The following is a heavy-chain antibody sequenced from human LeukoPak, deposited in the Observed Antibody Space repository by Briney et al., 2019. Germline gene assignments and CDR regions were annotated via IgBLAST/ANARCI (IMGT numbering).Heavy chain of an antibody. CDR2: INSDGSST. V-gene: IGHV3-74*01. J-gene: IGHJ4*02. D-gene: IGHD5-24*01. CDR3: ARDRATTMFDY. Sequence: GGSLRLSCAASGFTFSNYWMHWVRQAPGKGLVWVSRINSDGSSTTNADSVKGRFTISRDNAKNTLYLQMNSLRADDTAVYYCARDRATTMFDYWAQGTLVTVSS. CDR1: GFTFSNYW.